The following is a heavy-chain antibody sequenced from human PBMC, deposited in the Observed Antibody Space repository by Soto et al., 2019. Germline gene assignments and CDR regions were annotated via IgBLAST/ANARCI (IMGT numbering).Heavy chain of an antibody. CDR1: GGSFSGYY. V-gene: IGHV4-34*01. D-gene: IGHD6-6*01. Sequence: QVQLQQWGAGLLKPSETLSLTCAVYGGSFSGYYWSWIRQPPGKGLEWIGEINHSGSTNYNPSLKGRVTISVDPPKTQFSLRLSSVTAADTAVYYCAGFGGGSSVSKGYSFASWGREPWSPSPQ. CDR3: AGFGGGSSVSKGYSFAS. CDR2: INHSGST. J-gene: IGHJ4*02.